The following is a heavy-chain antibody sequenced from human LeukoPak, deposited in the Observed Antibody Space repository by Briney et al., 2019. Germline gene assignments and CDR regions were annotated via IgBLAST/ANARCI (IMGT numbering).Heavy chain of an antibody. CDR3: ARGVVAAAGRTFDF. J-gene: IGHJ4*02. CDR1: GGSISGYY. CDR2: IFHSGGT. D-gene: IGHD6-13*01. Sequence: SETLSLTSTVSGGSISGYYWNWIRQPAGKGLEWIGRIFHSGGTNYNPSLNSRVTISLDTSKNQFSLKLSSVTAADTAVYYCARGVVAAAGRTFDFWGQGTLVTVSS. V-gene: IGHV4-4*07.